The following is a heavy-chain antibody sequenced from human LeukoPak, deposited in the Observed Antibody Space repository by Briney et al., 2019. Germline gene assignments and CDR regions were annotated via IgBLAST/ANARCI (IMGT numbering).Heavy chain of an antibody. V-gene: IGHV1-2*06. CDR1: GYTFTCYY. CDR2: INPNSGGT. CDR3: ARDLGGTRRGKVVVVAATTDLDY. Sequence: ASVKVSCKASGYTFTCYYMHWVRQAPGQGLEWMGRINPNSGGTNYAQKFQGRVTMTRDTSISTAYMELSRLRSDDTAVYYCARDLGGTRRGKVVVVAATTDLDYWGQGTLVTVSS. J-gene: IGHJ4*02. D-gene: IGHD2-15*01.